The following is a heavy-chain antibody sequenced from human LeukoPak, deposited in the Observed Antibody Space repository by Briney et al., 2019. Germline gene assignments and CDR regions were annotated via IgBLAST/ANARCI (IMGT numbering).Heavy chain of an antibody. CDR3: AKRETSLKYYFDH. V-gene: IGHV3-23*01. CDR2: INSAGAT. Sequence: GGSLRLSCAASGFTFSSYAMSWVRQAPGTGLEWVSAINSAGATYYADSVRGRFTISRDNSKSTLYLQMSSLGVEDTAIYYCAKRETSLKYYFDHWGQGTLVTVSS. J-gene: IGHJ4*02. CDR1: GFTFSSYA.